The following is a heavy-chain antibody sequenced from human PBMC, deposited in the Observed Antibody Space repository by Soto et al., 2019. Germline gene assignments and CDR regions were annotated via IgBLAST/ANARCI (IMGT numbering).Heavy chain of an antibody. CDR2: INSDGSST. V-gene: IGHV3-74*01. J-gene: IGHJ4*02. Sequence: EVQLVESGGGLVQPGGSLRLSCAASGFTFSSYWMHWVRQAPGKGLVWVSRINSDGSSTSYADSVKGRFTISRDNAKNTLYLQMNSLRAEDTAVYYCARVWGGYCSGGSCYTFDYWVQGTLVTVSS. CDR3: ARVWGGYCSGGSCYTFDY. CDR1: GFTFSSYW. D-gene: IGHD2-15*01.